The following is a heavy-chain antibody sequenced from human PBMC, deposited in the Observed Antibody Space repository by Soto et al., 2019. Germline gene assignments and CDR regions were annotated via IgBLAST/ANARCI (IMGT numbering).Heavy chain of an antibody. CDR1: GGTFSSYA. D-gene: IGHD3-10*01. CDR2: IIPIFGTA. V-gene: IGHV1-69*06. J-gene: IGHJ6*02. Sequence: ASVKVSCKASGGTFSSYAISWVRQAPGQGLEWMGGIIPIFGTANYAQKFQGRVTITADKSTSTAYMELSSLRSEDTAVYYCARDRAEFLWFGANYYYGMDVWGPGTTVTVSS. CDR3: ARDRAEFLWFGANYYYGMDV.